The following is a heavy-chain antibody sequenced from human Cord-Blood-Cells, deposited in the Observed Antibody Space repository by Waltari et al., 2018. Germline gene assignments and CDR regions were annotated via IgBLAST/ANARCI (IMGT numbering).Heavy chain of an antibody. CDR2: ISYDGSNK. D-gene: IGHD6-13*01. CDR3: ARDRQQHYYCGMDV. V-gene: IGHV3-30-3*01. CDR1: GFTFSSYA. J-gene: IGHJ6*02. Sequence: VQLVESGGGVVQPGRSLRLSCAASGFTFSSYAMHWVRQAPGKGLEWVAVISYDGSNKYYADSVKGRFTISRDNSKNTLYLQMNSLRAEDTAVYYCARDRQQHYYCGMDVWGQGTTVTVSS.